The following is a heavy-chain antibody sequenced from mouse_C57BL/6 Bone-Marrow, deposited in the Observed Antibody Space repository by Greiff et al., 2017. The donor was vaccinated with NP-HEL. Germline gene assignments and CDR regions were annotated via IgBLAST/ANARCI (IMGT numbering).Heavy chain of an antibody. CDR1: GFTFSSYG. V-gene: IGHV5-6*01. J-gene: IGHJ1*03. CDR2: ISSGGSYT. Sequence: EVQLVESGGDLVKPGGSLKLSCAASGFTFSSYGMSWVRQTPDKRLEWVATISSGGSYTYYLDSVKGRFTISRDNAKNTLYLQMSSLKSEDTAMYYCARRRNWYFDVWGTGTTVTVSS. CDR3: ARRRNWYFDV.